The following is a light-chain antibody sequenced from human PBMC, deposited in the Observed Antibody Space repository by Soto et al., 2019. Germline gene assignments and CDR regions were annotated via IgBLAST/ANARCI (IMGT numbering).Light chain of an antibody. CDR1: SSDVGGYNY. J-gene: IGLJ1*01. V-gene: IGLV2-14*01. CDR2: EVS. Sequence: QSVLTQPASVSGSPGQSITISCTGASSDVGGYNYVSWYKQHPGKAPKLMIYEVSNRPSGVSNPFSRSKSGNTASLTISGIQAEDEADYYCRSYTSSSTYTYVYGTGTKLTV. CDR3: RSYTSSSTYTYV.